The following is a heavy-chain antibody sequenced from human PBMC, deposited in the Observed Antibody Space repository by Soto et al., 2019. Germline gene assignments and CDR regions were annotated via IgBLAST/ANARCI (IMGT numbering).Heavy chain of an antibody. D-gene: IGHD2-2*02. V-gene: IGHV4-39*01. J-gene: IGHJ4*02. Sequence: QLQLQESGPGLVKPSETLSLTCTVSGGSITSSYYWGWIRQPPGKGLEWIGSIYYSGSTYYNPSLQRRVTISVDTAKNQFSLKLSSVTAADTAVYSCATIPATTILTDYWGQGTLVTVSS. CDR3: ATIPATTILTDY. CDR2: IYYSGST. CDR1: GGSITSSYY.